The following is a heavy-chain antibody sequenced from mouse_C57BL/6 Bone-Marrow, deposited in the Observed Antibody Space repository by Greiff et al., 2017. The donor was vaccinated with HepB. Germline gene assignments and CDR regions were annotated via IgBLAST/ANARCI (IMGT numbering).Heavy chain of an antibody. CDR1: GYTFTSYW. J-gene: IGHJ4*01. V-gene: IGHV1-63*01. D-gene: IGHD2-13*01. CDR3: GRLCECFCDIDD. Sequence: VKLQQSGAELVRPGASVKMSCKASGYTFTSYWIGWVKQSPGHGLEWIGDIYPGGGYTNYNEKFKSKITLTVDNAYSTACMQISSLTSEDSSVYYGGRLCECFCDIDDWGPGTSVTVSS. CDR2: IYPGGGYT.